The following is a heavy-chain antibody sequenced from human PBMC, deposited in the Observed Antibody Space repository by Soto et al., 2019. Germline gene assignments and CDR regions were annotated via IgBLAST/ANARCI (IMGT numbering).Heavy chain of an antibody. J-gene: IGHJ6*03. CDR1: GGSISSYY. V-gene: IGHV4-59*01. CDR3: ARGTSYLLAAYYYYYYMDV. CDR2: IYYSGST. D-gene: IGHD2-2*01. Sequence: PSETLSLTCTVSGGSISSYYWSWIRQPPGKGLEWIGYIYYSGSTNYNPSLKSRVTISVDTSKNQFSLKLSSVTAADTAVYYCARGTSYLLAAYYYYYYMDVWGKGTTVTV.